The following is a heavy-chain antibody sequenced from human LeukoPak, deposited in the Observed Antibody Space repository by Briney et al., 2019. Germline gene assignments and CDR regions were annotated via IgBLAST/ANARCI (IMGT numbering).Heavy chain of an antibody. CDR2: ISYDGSNK. D-gene: IGHD3-3*01. J-gene: IGHJ3*02. V-gene: IGHV3-30*04. CDR3: ARGSFRSTYDFWTGSTFNI. Sequence: LGRSLRLSCAASGFTFSSYAMHWVRQAPGKGLEWVAVISYDGSNKYYADSVKGRFTISRDNSKNTLYPQMNSLRAEDTAVYYCARGSFRSTYDFWTGSTFNIWGQGTMVTVSS. CDR1: GFTFSSYA.